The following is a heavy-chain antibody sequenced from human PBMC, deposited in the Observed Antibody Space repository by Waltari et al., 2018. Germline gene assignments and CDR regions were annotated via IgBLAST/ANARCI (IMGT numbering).Heavy chain of an antibody. D-gene: IGHD2-15*01. Sequence: QVQLQESGPGLVKPSETLSLTCTVSGGSISSYYWSWIRQPPGKGLEWIGYINYSGSTNYNPSLKSRVTISVDTSKNQFSLKLSSVTAADTAVYYCAREDPEDGFDYWGQGTLVTVSS. V-gene: IGHV4-59*01. CDR1: GGSISSYY. CDR2: INYSGST. J-gene: IGHJ4*02. CDR3: AREDPEDGFDY.